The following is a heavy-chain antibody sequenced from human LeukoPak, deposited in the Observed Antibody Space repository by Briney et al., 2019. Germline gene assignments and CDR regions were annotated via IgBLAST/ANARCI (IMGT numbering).Heavy chain of an antibody. J-gene: IGHJ4*02. D-gene: IGHD4-11*01. V-gene: IGHV3-49*03. Sequence: GGSLRLSCTASGFTFGDYAMSWFRQAPGKGLEWVGFIRSKAYGGTTEYAASVKGRFTISRDDSKGIAYLQMNSLKTEDTAVYYCTSEPERVTTAYYFDYWGQGTLVTVSS. CDR2: IRSKAYGGTT. CDR3: TSEPERVTTAYYFDY. CDR1: GFTFGDYA.